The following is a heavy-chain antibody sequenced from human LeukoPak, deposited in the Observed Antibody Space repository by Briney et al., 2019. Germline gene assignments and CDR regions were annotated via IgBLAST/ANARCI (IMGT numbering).Heavy chain of an antibody. J-gene: IGHJ4*02. D-gene: IGHD4-17*01. Sequence: GGSLRLSCAASGFTFSSYAMSWVRQAPGKGLEWVSAISGSGGSTYYADSVKGRFTISRDNSKDPLYLQMNSLRAEDTAVYYCAKVSDYGDYPPSPQESEFSLMYWGQGTLVTVSS. CDR3: AKVSDYGDYPPSPQESEFSLMY. CDR2: ISGSGGST. V-gene: IGHV3-23*01. CDR1: GFTFSSYA.